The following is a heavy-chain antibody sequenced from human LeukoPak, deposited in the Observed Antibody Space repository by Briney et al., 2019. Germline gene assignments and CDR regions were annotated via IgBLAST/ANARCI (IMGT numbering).Heavy chain of an antibody. CDR3: ARDGRAGSLFAY. CDR2: INHSGST. J-gene: IGHJ4*02. V-gene: IGHV4-34*01. Sequence: SETLSLTCAVYGGSFSGYYWSWIRQPPGKGLEWIGEINHSGSTNYNRSLKSRVTISVDTSKNQFSLKLSSVTAADTAIYYCARDGRAGSLFAYWGQGTLVTVSS. CDR1: GGSFSGYY. D-gene: IGHD6-19*01.